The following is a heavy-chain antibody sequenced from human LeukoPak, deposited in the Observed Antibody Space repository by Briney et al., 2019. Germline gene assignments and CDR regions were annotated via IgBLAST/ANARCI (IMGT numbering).Heavy chain of an antibody. V-gene: IGHV3-7*01. J-gene: IGHJ4*02. CDR3: ARVAEAAAFDS. D-gene: IGHD6-13*01. Sequence: GGSLRLSCAASGFTFSSYWMSWVRQAPGKWLEWVANIKQDGSEKYYVDSVKGRFTISRDNAKNSLYLQMNGLKPEDTAVYYCARVAEAAAFDSWGQGTLVTVSS. CDR1: GFTFSSYW. CDR2: IKQDGSEK.